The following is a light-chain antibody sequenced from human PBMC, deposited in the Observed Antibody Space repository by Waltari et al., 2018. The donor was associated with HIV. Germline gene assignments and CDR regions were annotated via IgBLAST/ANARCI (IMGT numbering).Light chain of an antibody. CDR1: SRDIVHFKY. V-gene: IGLV2-14*01. CDR3: SSYISTTTL. CDR2: EVS. Sequence: QSAPTQPASVSGSPGQSITISCTGTSRDIVHFKYFSWYQQSPGKAPKIMIYEVSNRPSGVSNRFSGSKSGNTASLTISGLQAEDEADYYCSSYISTTTLFGTGTKVTVL. J-gene: IGLJ1*01.